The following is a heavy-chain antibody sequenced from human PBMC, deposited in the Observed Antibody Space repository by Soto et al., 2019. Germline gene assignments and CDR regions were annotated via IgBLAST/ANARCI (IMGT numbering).Heavy chain of an antibody. CDR1: GFTFSSYA. D-gene: IGHD3-10*01. CDR2: ISSNGGST. Sequence: EVQLVESGGGLVQPGGSMRLSCAASGFTFSSYAMHWVRQAPGKGLEYVSAISSNGGSTYYANSVKGRFTISRDNSKNTLYLQMGSLRAEDMAVYYCARDRGEYYPAFDIWGQATMVTVSS. CDR3: ARDRGEYYPAFDI. V-gene: IGHV3-64*01. J-gene: IGHJ3*02.